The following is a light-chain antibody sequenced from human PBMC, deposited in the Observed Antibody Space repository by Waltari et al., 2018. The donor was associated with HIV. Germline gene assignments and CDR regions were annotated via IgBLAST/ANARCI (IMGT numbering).Light chain of an antibody. CDR3: SSYAGSNNVV. CDR2: GVN. V-gene: IGLV2-8*01. J-gene: IGLJ2*01. CDR1: SSDVGGYHY. Sequence: QSALTQPPSASGSPGQSVTLSCTGTSSDVGGYHYVSWYQQHPGKAPKLMIYGVNKRPSGVPDRFSGSKSGNTASLTVSGLQAEDEAEYYCSSYAGSNNVVFGGGTKLTVL.